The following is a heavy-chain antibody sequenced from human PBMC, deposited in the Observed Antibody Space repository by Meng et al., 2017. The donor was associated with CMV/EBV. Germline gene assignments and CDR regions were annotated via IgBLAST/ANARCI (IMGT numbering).Heavy chain of an antibody. CDR2: IIPIFGTA. D-gene: IGHD1-26*01. Sequence: SGGTFSRYEISWVRQAPGQGLEWMGEIIPIFGTANYAQKFQGRVTITADESTSTAYMELSSLRSEDTAVYYCARDGKSIVGATHFDYWGQGTLVTVSS. V-gene: IGHV1-69*01. CDR1: GGTFSRYE. CDR3: ARDGKSIVGATHFDY. J-gene: IGHJ4*02.